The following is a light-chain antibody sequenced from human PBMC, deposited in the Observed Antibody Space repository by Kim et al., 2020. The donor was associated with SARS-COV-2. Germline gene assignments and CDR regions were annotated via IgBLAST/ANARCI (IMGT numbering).Light chain of an antibody. J-gene: IGLJ3*02. CDR2: VNSDGSH. CDR3: QTWGPGIRV. Sequence: ASVKLTCERDRGHRKYAVAWHQQRAEKGPRYLMKVNSDGSHNKGDGIPDRFSGSASGAERYLTISSLQSEDEADYYCQTWGPGIRVFGGGTQLTVL. CDR1: RGHRKYA. V-gene: IGLV4-69*01.